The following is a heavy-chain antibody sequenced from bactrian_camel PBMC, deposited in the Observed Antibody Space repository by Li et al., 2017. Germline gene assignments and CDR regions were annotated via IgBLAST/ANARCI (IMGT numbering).Heavy chain of an antibody. Sequence: HVQLVESGGGLVQAGGPLRLSCAASGFTFSYYYMSWVRQAPGKGLEWVSSIYSDGSHGYIADSVKGRSTISRDNAKNTVYLQMDNLKSEDTALYFCASGYRDASSIVVSFGDWGQGTQVTVS. V-gene: IGHV3-2*01. CDR1: GFTFSYYY. CDR2: IYSDGSHG. CDR3: ASGYRDASSIVVSFGD. D-gene: IGHD2*01. J-gene: IGHJ6*01.